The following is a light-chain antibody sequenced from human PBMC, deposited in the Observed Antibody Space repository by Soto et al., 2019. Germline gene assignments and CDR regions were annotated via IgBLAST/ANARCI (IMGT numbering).Light chain of an antibody. V-gene: IGKV1-5*03. CDR1: QSIGTW. CDR2: KAS. Sequence: DIQMTQSPSTLSASVGDRVTITCRASQSIGTWLAWYQHKPGKAPNLLIYKASSLESGVPSRFSGSGSGTEFTLIISSLQPDDFATYFCQQYNGYPLTFGGGNKVEI. J-gene: IGKJ4*01. CDR3: QQYNGYPLT.